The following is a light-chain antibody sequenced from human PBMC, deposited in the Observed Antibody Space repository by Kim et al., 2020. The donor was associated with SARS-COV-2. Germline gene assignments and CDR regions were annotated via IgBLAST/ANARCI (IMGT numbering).Light chain of an antibody. Sequence: SASVGDRVTITCRPSQSISNWLAWYQQKPGKATKLLIYKTSTLESGVPSRFSGSGSETEFTLTISTLQPDDFATYYCQQYNSYSTFGGGTKVDIK. CDR2: KTS. CDR1: QSISNW. CDR3: QQYNSYST. J-gene: IGKJ4*01. V-gene: IGKV1-5*03.